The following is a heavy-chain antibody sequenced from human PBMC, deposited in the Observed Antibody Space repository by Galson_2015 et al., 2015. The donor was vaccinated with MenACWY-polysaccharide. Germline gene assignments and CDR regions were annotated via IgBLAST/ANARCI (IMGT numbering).Heavy chain of an antibody. V-gene: IGHV3-30-3*01. CDR1: GFTFSSYA. CDR2: ISYDGGNK. Sequence: SLRLSCAASGFTFSSYAMHWVRQAPGKGLEWVAVISYDGGNKYYADSVKGRFTISRDNSKNTLYLQMNSLRAEDTAVYYCARDRQYYYDSSGYYLPLYWGQGTLVTVSS. J-gene: IGHJ4*02. D-gene: IGHD3-22*01. CDR3: ARDRQYYYDSSGYYLPLY.